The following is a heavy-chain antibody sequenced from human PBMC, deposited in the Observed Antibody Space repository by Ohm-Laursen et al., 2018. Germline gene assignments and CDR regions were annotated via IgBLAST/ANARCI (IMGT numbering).Heavy chain of an antibody. CDR3: ARVAYGSGSYHFDY. CDR2: ISWNSGSI. V-gene: IGHV3-9*01. D-gene: IGHD3-10*01. CDR1: GFTFDDYA. J-gene: IGHJ4*02. Sequence: SLRLSCAASGFTFDDYAMHWVRQAPGKGLEWVSGISWNSGSIGYADSVKGRFTISRDNSKNTLYLQMNSLRAEDTAVYYCARVAYGSGSYHFDYWGQGTLVTVSS.